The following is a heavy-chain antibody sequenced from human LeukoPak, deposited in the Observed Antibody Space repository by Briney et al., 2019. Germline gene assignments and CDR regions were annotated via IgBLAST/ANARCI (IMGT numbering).Heavy chain of an antibody. D-gene: IGHD6-13*01. J-gene: IGHJ4*02. CDR1: GGSISSYY. CDR3: ARDRQQLVRGDYFDY. Sequence: PSETLSLTCTVSGGSISSYYWSWIRQPPGKGLEWIGSIYYSGSTYYSPSLKSRVTISVDTSKNQFSLKLTSVTAADTAVYYCARDRQQLVRGDYFDYWGQGTLVTVSS. V-gene: IGHV4-39*07. CDR2: IYYSGST.